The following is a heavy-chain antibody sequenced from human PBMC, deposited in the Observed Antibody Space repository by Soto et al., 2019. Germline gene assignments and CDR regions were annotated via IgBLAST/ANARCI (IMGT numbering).Heavy chain of an antibody. V-gene: IGHV3-49*03. Sequence: GGSLRLSCTASGFTFGDYAMSWFRQAPGEGLEWVGFIRSKAYGGTTEYAASVKGRFTISRDDSKSIAYLQMNSLKTEDTAVYYCTRAPLDYDFWSGYYTGPLFDYWGQGTLVTVSS. D-gene: IGHD3-3*01. CDR3: TRAPLDYDFWSGYYTGPLFDY. CDR2: IRSKAYGGTT. J-gene: IGHJ4*02. CDR1: GFTFGDYA.